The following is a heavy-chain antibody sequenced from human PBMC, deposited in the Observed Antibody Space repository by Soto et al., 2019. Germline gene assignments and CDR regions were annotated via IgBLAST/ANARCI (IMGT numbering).Heavy chain of an antibody. Sequence: GASLKVACKGSGGTFSSYAISWVRQAPGQGLEWMGGIIPIFGTANYAQKFQGRVTITADKSTSTAYMELSSLRSEDTAVYYCALSFDFWSGSYYYGMGVWGQGTTVTLSS. V-gene: IGHV1-69*06. CDR3: ALSFDFWSGSYYYGMGV. D-gene: IGHD3-3*01. CDR2: IIPIFGTA. CDR1: GGTFSSYA. J-gene: IGHJ6*02.